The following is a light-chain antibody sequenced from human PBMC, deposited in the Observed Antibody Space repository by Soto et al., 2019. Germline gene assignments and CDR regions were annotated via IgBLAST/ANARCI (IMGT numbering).Light chain of an antibody. V-gene: IGLV2-23*01. CDR3: CSHVAGCASYV. CDR2: EGS. CDR1: SSDVGTYNL. J-gene: IGLJ1*01. Sequence: QSALTQPASVSGSPGQSMTISCTGTSSDVGTYNLVSWYQQHLGKAPKLMLYEGSKRPSGVSNRFSGSNSGNTASLTISGLQAEDEADYDYCSHVAGCASYVFRTRSKVT.